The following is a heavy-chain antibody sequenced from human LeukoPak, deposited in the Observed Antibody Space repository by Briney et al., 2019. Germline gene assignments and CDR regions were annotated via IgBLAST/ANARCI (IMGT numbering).Heavy chain of an antibody. CDR2: ISSSSSTI. Sequence: GGSLRLSCAASGFTFSSYEMNWVRQAPGKGLEWVSYISSSSSTIYYADSVKGRFTISRDNAKNSLYLQMNSLGAEDTAVYYCARDLPRGYCSSTSCYNYWGQGTLVTVSS. D-gene: IGHD2-2*02. CDR1: GFTFSSYE. CDR3: ARDLPRGYCSSTSCYNY. V-gene: IGHV3-48*01. J-gene: IGHJ4*02.